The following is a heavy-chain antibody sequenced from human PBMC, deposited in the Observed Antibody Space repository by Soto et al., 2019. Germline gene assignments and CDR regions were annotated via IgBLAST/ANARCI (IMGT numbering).Heavy chain of an antibody. D-gene: IGHD1-26*01. CDR3: AKTRESGIYFYFDS. Sequence: QPGGSLRLSCAASGFTFTSAAVSWLRQAPGKGLEWVSTLSGSGATTYYADSVKGRFTISRDNSKNTLYLQMNSLRAEDTALYYCAKTRESGIYFYFDSWGQGALVTVSS. CDR1: GFTFTSAA. J-gene: IGHJ4*02. V-gene: IGHV3-23*01. CDR2: LSGSGATT.